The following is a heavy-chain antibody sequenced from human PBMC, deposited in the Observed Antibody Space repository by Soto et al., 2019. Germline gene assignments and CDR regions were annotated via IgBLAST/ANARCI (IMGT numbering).Heavy chain of an antibody. V-gene: IGHV3-33*01. Sequence: GGSLRLSCAASGFTFSNFGMHWVRQAPGKGLECVAAIWHDARNTHYADSVKGRFTISRDDSQNTLYLQMNSLSAEDTGIYYCARDDCSSPTCYGYWGQGTLVTVSS. CDR1: GFTFSNFG. D-gene: IGHD4-4*01. J-gene: IGHJ4*02. CDR3: ARDDCSSPTCYGY. CDR2: IWHDARNT.